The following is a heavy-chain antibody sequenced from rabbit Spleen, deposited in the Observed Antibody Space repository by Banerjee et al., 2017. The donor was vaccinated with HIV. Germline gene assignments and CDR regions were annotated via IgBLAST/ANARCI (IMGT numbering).Heavy chain of an antibody. CDR3: ARETSSGWGVVSYYFNF. D-gene: IGHD4-1*01. Sequence: QSLEESGGDLVKPGASLTLTCTASGFSFSSRYYMNWVRQAPGKGLEWIACIDAGSSGDTYYASWAKGRFTISKTSSTTVTLQMTSLTAADTATYFCARETSSGWGVVSYYFNFWGQGTLVTVS. CDR2: IDAGSSGDT. V-gene: IGHV1S40*01. J-gene: IGHJ4*01. CDR1: GFSFSSRYY.